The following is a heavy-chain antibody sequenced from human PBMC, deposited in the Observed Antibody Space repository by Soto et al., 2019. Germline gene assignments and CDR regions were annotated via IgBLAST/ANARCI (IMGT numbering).Heavy chain of an antibody. Sequence: ASVKVSCKASGGTFSSYAISWVRQAPGQGLEWMGGIIPIFGTANYAQKFQGRVTITADESTSTAYMELRSLRSDDTAVYYCARYYYDSSGYPLHYYYYGMDVWGQGTTVTVSS. CDR1: GGTFSSYA. CDR3: ARYYYDSSGYPLHYYYYGMDV. CDR2: IIPIFGTA. D-gene: IGHD3-22*01. V-gene: IGHV1-69*13. J-gene: IGHJ6*02.